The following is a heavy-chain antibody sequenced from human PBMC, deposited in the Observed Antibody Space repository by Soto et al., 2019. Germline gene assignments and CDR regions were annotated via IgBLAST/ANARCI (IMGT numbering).Heavy chain of an antibody. CDR2: ISAYNGNT. V-gene: IGHV1-18*01. CDR1: GYTFTSYG. CDR3: ARGVLKTYYDFWSGYYKTHPFDY. J-gene: IGHJ4*02. D-gene: IGHD3-3*01. Sequence: GASVKVSCKASGYTFTSYGISWVRQAPGQGLEWMGWISAYNGNTNYAQKLQGRVTMTTDTSTSTAYMELRSLRSDDTAVYYCARGVLKTYYDFWSGYYKTHPFDYWGQGTLVTVSS.